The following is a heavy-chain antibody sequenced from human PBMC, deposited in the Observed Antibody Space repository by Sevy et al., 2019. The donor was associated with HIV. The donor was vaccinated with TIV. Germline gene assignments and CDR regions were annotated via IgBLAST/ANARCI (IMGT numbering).Heavy chain of an antibody. CDR2: ISAYNGNT. CDR1: GYTFTSYG. D-gene: IGHD3-3*01. J-gene: IGHJ6*02. CDR3: ARDRAYYDFWSGYYFPYYYYGMDV. Sequence: ASVKVSCKASGYTFTSYGISWVRQAPGQGLEWMGWISAYNGNTNYAQKLQGRVTMTTDTSTSTAYMELRSQRSDDTAVYYCARDRAYYDFWSGYYFPYYYYGMDVWGQGTTVTVSS. V-gene: IGHV1-18*04.